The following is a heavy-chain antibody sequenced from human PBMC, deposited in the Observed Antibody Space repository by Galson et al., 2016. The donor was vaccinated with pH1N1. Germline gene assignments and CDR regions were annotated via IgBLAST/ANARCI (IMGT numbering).Heavy chain of an antibody. D-gene: IGHD3-3*02. V-gene: IGHV4-38-2*02. J-gene: IGHJ4*02. Sequence: ETLSLTCTVSGDSISSIYFRGWIRQPPGKGPEWLGTVWYSGNTHYNPSLQSRVTMSMHTSTNQFSLHLRSVTAADMAMYYCVRIRFNSIDSWGQGTLVTVSS. CDR2: VWYSGNT. CDR3: VRIRFNSIDS. CDR1: GDSISSIYF.